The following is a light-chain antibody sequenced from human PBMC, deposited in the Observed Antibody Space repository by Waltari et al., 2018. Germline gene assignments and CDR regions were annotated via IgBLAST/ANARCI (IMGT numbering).Light chain of an antibody. Sequence: QSALTQPRSVSGSPGQSVTLPCTGTNRYVGAYHYAPWYQQRPGKAPKLVIYEVDKRPSEVPDRFSGSKAGNTASLTISGLQADDEADYYCCSYAGRYTSVFGGGTKVTVL. CDR2: EVD. CDR1: NRYVGAYHY. V-gene: IGLV2-11*01. J-gene: IGLJ2*01. CDR3: CSYAGRYTSV.